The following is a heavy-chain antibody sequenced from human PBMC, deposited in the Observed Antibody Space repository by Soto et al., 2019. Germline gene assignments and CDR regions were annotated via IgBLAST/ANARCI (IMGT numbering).Heavy chain of an antibody. Sequence: QVQLQQWGAGPLRPLETLSLTCGVSGGSFSGYYWAWIRQSPGKGLEGIGEINDRGSTNYNPSLKSRVSISVDTSKNHYSLNLRSVTAADTAVYYCARESHDILTGPPWVWYFDLWGRGTLVTVSS. J-gene: IGHJ2*01. CDR2: INDRGST. CDR3: ARESHDILTGPPWVWYFDL. CDR1: GGSFSGYY. D-gene: IGHD3-9*01. V-gene: IGHV4-34*01.